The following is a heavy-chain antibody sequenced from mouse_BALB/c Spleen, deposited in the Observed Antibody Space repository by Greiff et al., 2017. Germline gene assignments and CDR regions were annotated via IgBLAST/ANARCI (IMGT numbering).Heavy chain of an antibody. Sequence: VQLQQSGAELVKPGASVKLSCTASGFNIKDTYMHWVKQRPEQGLEWIGRIDPANGNTKYDPKFQGKATITADTSSNTAYLQLSSLTSEDTAVYYGARSPAYYAEWYFDVWGAGTTVTVSS. CDR2: IDPANGNT. J-gene: IGHJ1*01. V-gene: IGHV14-3*02. CDR3: ARSPAYYAEWYFDV. CDR1: GFNIKDTY. D-gene: IGHD2-10*01.